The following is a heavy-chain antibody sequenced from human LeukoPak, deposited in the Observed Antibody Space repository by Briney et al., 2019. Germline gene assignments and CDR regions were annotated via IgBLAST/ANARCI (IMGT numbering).Heavy chain of an antibody. CDR1: GFSFRNYG. Sequence: GGSLRLSCVASGFSFRNYGMHWVRQAPGKGLEWVTFIRSDSSYKYYADSVKGRFTTSRDNSKSTLDLQMNSLRAEDTAVYYCAKDQDSSGWYVDYYYYGMDVWGQGTTVTVSS. V-gene: IGHV3-30*02. CDR2: IRSDSSYK. J-gene: IGHJ6*02. D-gene: IGHD6-19*01. CDR3: AKDQDSSGWYVDYYYYGMDV.